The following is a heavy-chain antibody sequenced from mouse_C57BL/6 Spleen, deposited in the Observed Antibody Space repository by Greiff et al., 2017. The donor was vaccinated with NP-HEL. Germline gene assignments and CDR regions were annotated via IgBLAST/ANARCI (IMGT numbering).Heavy chain of an antibody. D-gene: IGHD1-1*01. CDR1: GYSFTDYN. V-gene: IGHV1-39*01. CDR2: INPNYGST. J-gene: IGHJ3*01. CDR3: ANPITTVVDPFAY. Sequence: EVQLQQSGPELVKPGASVKISCKASGYSFTDYNMNWVKQSNGKSLEWIGVINPNYGSTSYHQKFKGKATLTVDQSSSTAYLQLNSLTSEDSAVYYCANPITTVVDPFAYWGQGTLVTVSA.